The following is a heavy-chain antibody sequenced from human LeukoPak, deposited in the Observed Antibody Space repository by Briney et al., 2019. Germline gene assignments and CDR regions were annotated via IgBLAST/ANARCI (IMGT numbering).Heavy chain of an antibody. CDR1: GFTFSSYE. Sequence: PGGSLRLSCAAAGFTFSSYEMNWLRQAPGKGLEWVSYISSSGSTIYYEDYVKGRVTISRDNAKNSLYLKMNSLRAEDTAVYYCASTTYYYGSGSYADFDYWGQGTLVTVSS. CDR2: ISSSGSTI. D-gene: IGHD3-10*01. CDR3: ASTTYYYGSGSYADFDY. J-gene: IGHJ4*02. V-gene: IGHV3-48*03.